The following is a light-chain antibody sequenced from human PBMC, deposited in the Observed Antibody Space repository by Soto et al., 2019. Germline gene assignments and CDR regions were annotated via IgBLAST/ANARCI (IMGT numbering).Light chain of an antibody. Sequence: DIQMTQSPSTLSASVGDRVTITCRASQSISSWLAWYQQKPGKAPKLLIYKASSLESGVPSRFSGSGSGTEFTLTISSLEPEDFALYFCQQRSSWPPTFGGGTKVDI. CDR1: QSISSW. V-gene: IGKV1-5*03. CDR3: QQRSSWPPT. CDR2: KAS. J-gene: IGKJ4*01.